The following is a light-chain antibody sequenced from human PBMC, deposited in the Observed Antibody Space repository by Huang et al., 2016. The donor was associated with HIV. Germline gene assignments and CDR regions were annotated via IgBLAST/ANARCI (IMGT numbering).Light chain of an antibody. J-gene: IGKJ4*01. CDR1: QSVSSSY. V-gene: IGKV3-20*01. Sequence: DIVLTQSPGTLSLSPGERATLSCRASQSVSSSYLAWYQQKPGKAPRLLIYDAASRATGISDRFSGSVSGTDFSLTINRLEPEDFVVYYCQHYGSSPVTFGGGTKVEIK. CDR2: DAA. CDR3: QHYGSSPVT.